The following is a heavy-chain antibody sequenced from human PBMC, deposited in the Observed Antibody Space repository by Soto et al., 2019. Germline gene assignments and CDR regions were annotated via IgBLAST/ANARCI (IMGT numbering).Heavy chain of an antibody. D-gene: IGHD6-13*01. V-gene: IGHV3-33*01. CDR2: IWYDGRNK. CDR1: GFTFSNYG. Sequence: QVQLVESGGGVVQPGRSLRLSCAASGFTFSNYGIHCVRQAPGKGLEWVAVIWYDGRNKYYADSVKGRFTISRDNSRNTLYLHMNSLSAEDTAVYYCARNRYPGIAAAGTTLAYWGQGTLVTVSS. J-gene: IGHJ4*02. CDR3: ARNRYPGIAAAGTTLAY.